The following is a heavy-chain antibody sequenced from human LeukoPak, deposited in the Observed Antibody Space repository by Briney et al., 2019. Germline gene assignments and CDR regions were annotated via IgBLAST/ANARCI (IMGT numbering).Heavy chain of an antibody. J-gene: IGHJ3*02. CDR1: GFTFSSHG. V-gene: IGHV3-30*02. Sequence: GGSLRLSCAASGFTFSSHGMHWVRQAPGKGLEWVAFIQCDGSNKKYADAVKGRFTISRDNSKNTLYLQMNSLRAEDTAVYYCAAEGRIAAEVAFDIWGQGTMVTVSS. CDR2: IQCDGSNK. D-gene: IGHD6-13*01. CDR3: AAEGRIAAEVAFDI.